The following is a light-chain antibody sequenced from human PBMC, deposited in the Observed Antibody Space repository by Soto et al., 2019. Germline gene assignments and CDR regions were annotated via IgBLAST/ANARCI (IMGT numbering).Light chain of an antibody. CDR2: AAS. Sequence: DIQMTQSPSSLSASVGDRVTITCRASQGISIFLAWYQQKPGKVPKLLISAASTLQSGVPSRFSGSGSGTDFTLTITSLQPEDVATYYCQRYSSVITFGQGTRREI. V-gene: IGKV1-27*01. CDR1: QGISIF. J-gene: IGKJ5*01. CDR3: QRYSSVIT.